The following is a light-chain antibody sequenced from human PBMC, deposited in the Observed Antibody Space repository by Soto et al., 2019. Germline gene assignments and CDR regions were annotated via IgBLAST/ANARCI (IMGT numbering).Light chain of an antibody. V-gene: IGKV3-20*01. J-gene: IGKJ1*01. CDR3: QQYGRT. Sequence: EIVLTQSPGTLSLSPGERATLSCRASQSVTSNYLAWYQQKPGQAPRLLIYDASNRATGIPARFSGSGSGTDFTLTISRLEPEDSAVYYCQQYGRTFGQGTKVDIK. CDR1: QSVTSNY. CDR2: DAS.